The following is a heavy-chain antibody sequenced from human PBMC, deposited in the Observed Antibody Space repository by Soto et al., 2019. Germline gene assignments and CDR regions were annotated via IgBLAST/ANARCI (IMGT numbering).Heavy chain of an antibody. J-gene: IGHJ2*01. D-gene: IGHD3-10*01. CDR3: ARDPADLPSGMGTTWYFDL. CDR1: GDSVSSNSAA. Sequence: KQSQTLSLTCAISGDSVSSNSAAWNWIRQSPSRGLEWLGRTYYRSKWYNDYAVSVKSRITINPDTSKNQFSLQLNSVTPEDTAVYYCARDPADLPSGMGTTWYFDLWGRGTLVTVSS. CDR2: TYYRSKWYN. V-gene: IGHV6-1*01.